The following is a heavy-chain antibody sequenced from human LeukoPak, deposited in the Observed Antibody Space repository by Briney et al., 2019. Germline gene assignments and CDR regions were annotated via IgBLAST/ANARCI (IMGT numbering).Heavy chain of an antibody. CDR2: IYYTGAT. V-gene: IGHV4-39*07. D-gene: IGHD3-16*01. Sequence: SETLSLTCTISGGSISSSSFYWGWVRQPPGKGLEWITSIYYTGATYYNPSLKSRVTIAVDTSKTQFSLKLRSVTAADTAVYYCARDLAPEYWGQGTLVTVSS. CDR1: GGSISSSSFY. J-gene: IGHJ4*02. CDR3: ARDLAPEY.